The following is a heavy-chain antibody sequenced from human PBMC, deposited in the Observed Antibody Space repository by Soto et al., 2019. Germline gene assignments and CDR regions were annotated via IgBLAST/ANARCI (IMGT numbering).Heavy chain of an antibody. CDR1: GGTFSSYA. CDR3: ARDRDNRFDP. J-gene: IGHJ5*02. V-gene: IGHV1-69*12. D-gene: IGHD3-10*01. Sequence: QVQLVQSGGEVKKPGSSVKVSCKASGGTFSSYAISWVRQAPGQGLEWMGGIIPIFGTANYAEKFQGRDTITADESASTAYIELSSLRSEDTAVYYCARDRDNRFDPWGQGTLVTVSS. CDR2: IIPIFGTA.